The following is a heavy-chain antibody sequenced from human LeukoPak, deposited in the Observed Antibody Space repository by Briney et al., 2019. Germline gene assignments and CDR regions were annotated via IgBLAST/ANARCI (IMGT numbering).Heavy chain of an antibody. V-gene: IGHV1-69*02. Sequence: GSSVKVSCKASGGTFSSYTISWVRQAPGQGLEWMGRIIPILGLANYAQKFQGRVTITADKSTSTAYMELSSLRSEDTAVYYCARAKQGYCSSTSCPRSFDPWGQGTLVTVSS. CDR2: IIPILGLA. J-gene: IGHJ5*02. D-gene: IGHD2-2*01. CDR3: ARAKQGYCSSTSCPRSFDP. CDR1: GGTFSSYT.